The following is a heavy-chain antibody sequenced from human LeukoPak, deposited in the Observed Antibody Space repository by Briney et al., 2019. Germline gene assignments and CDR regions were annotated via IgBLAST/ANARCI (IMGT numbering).Heavy chain of an antibody. CDR3: AKERYYYDSSGYYKAIDY. Sequence: GGSLRLSCAASGFTFSSYAMSWVRQAPGKGLEWVSAISGSGGSTYYADSVKGRFTIPRDNSKNTLYLQMNSLRAEDTAVYYCAKERYYYDSSGYYKAIDYWGQGTLVTVSS. CDR2: ISGSGGST. V-gene: IGHV3-23*01. D-gene: IGHD3-22*01. J-gene: IGHJ4*02. CDR1: GFTFSSYA.